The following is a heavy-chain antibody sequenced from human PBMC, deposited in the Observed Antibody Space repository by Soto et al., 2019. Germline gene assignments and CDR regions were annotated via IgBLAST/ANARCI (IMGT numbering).Heavy chain of an antibody. J-gene: IGHJ4*02. CDR2: INQSGST. V-gene: IGHV4-34*01. CDR3: ARAQYDYVWGSYPQSDY. CDR1: GGSFGGYY. Sequence: SETLSLTCAVYGGSFGGYYWSWIRQPPGKGLEWIGEINQSGSTYYNPSLKSRVSISIDTSKIQFSLRLRSVTAADTAVYYCARAQYDYVWGSYPQSDYWGKGILVTVSS. D-gene: IGHD3-16*02.